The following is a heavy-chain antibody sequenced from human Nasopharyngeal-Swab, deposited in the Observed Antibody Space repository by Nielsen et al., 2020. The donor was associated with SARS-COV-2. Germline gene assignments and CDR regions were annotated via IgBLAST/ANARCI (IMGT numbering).Heavy chain of an antibody. D-gene: IGHD4-17*01. J-gene: IGHJ4*02. CDR3: ARDQYGDYGDY. CDR2: IYSGGST. Sequence: WIRQPPGKGLEWVSVIYSGGSTYYADSVKGRFTISRDNSKNTLYLQMNSLRAEDTAVHYCARDQYGDYGDYWGQGTLVTVSS. V-gene: IGHV3-53*01.